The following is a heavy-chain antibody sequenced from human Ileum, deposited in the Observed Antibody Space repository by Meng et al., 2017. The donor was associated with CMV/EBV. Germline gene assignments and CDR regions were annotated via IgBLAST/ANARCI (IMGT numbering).Heavy chain of an antibody. CDR2: VYYSGTT. CDR1: GGSTTSSTYY. J-gene: IGHJ4*02. V-gene: IGHV4-39*02. D-gene: IGHD3-3*01. CDR3: ARNVGFYSSQIAY. Sequence: LPLQEPGPGLVTPSATLSATCTASGGSTTSSTYYWGLIRQPPGKWLEWIGSVYYSGTTYYNPSRKSRVNMSIDTSKNRFSLKLSSATAADTALYYCARNVGFYSSQIAYWGQGALVTVSS.